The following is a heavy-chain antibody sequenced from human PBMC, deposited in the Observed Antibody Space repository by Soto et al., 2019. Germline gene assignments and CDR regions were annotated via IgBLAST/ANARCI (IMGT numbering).Heavy chain of an antibody. CDR3: AKDFSVFTTVGWFDP. CDR1: GFTFSSYA. J-gene: IGHJ5*02. CDR2: ISGSGGST. D-gene: IGHD3-22*01. V-gene: IGHV3-23*01. Sequence: EVQLLESGGGLVQPGGSLRLSCAASGFTFSSYAMSWVRQAPGKGLEWVSAISGSGGSTYYADSVKGRFTISRDNSKNTLYLQMNSLRAEDTAVYYCAKDFSVFTTVGWFDPWCQGTLVTVSS.